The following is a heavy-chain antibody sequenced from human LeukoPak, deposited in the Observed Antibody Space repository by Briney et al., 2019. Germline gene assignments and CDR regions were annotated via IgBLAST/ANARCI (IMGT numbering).Heavy chain of an antibody. CDR2: IYSGGST. CDR3: ARMIEY. J-gene: IGHJ4*02. D-gene: IGHD3-16*01. Sequence: GGSLRLSCAASGFTLSSYAMSWVRQAPGKGLEWVSVIYSGGSTYYADSVKGRFTISRDNSKNTLYLQMNSLRAEDTAVYYCARMIEYWGQGTLVTVSS. V-gene: IGHV3-66*01. CDR1: GFTLSSYA.